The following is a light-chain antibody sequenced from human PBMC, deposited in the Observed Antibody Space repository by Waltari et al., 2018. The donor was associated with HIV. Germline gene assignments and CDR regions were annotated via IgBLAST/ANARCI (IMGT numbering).Light chain of an antibody. CDR2: DIN. CDR3: ASNRLDYTLI. Sequence: QSALTQPASVSGFLGQSINISCTGISTDSRFYQYVSWYQQYPGQIPRLLIFDINNRPSGVSDHFSGSRSGNSASLTFSGLQSGDEAHYYCASNRLDYTLIFGGGTKLTVL. J-gene: IGLJ2*01. CDR1: STDSRFYQY. V-gene: IGLV2-14*03.